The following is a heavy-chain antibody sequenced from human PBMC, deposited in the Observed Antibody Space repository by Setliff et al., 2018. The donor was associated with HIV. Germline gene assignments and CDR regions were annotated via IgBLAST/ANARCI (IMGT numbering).Heavy chain of an antibody. J-gene: IGHJ3*02. V-gene: IGHV4-4*02. Sequence: PSETLSLTCAVSGDSVTTSSWWSWVRQSPGKGLEWIGEIYRSGSTNYNPSLKSRVTISLDKSKNQFSLKVNSVTAADTAVYYCTRRDNSVSGHYTDHAFDIWGQGTLVTVSS. CDR3: TRRDNSVSGHYTDHAFDI. D-gene: IGHD3-22*01. CDR1: GDSVTTSSW. CDR2: IYRSGST.